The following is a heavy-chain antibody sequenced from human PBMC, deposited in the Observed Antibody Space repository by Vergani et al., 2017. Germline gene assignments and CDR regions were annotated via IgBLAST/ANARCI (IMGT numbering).Heavy chain of an antibody. Sequence: QVQLQESGPGLAKPSETLSLTCTVSGGSISSYYWSWIRQPPGKGLEWIGYIYYSGSTNYNPSLKSRVTISVDTSKNQFSLKLSSVTAADTAVYYCARGFWSGPYYGMDVWGQGTTVTVSS. J-gene: IGHJ6*02. D-gene: IGHD3-3*01. CDR2: IYYSGST. CDR1: GGSISSYY. CDR3: ARGFWSGPYYGMDV. V-gene: IGHV4-59*01.